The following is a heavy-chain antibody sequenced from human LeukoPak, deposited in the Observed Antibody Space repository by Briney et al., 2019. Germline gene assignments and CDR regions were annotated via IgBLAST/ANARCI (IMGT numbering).Heavy chain of an antibody. CDR1: GYTFTDYY. D-gene: IGHD3-10*01. V-gene: IGHV1-69-2*01. CDR3: ATRGRPGPALASEC. Sequence: ATVKISCKVSGYTFTDYYMHWVQQAPGKGLEWMGLVDPEDGETIYAEKFQGIVTITADTSTDTAYMELSSLRSEDTAVYYCATRGRPGPALASECWGQGTLVTVSS. J-gene: IGHJ4*02. CDR2: VDPEDGET.